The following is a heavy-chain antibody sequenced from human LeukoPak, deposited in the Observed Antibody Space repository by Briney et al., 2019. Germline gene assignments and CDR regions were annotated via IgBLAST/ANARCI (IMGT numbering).Heavy chain of an antibody. CDR2: IIPIFGTA. Sequence: AAVKVSCKASGGTFSSYAISWVRQAPGQGLEWMGGIIPIFGTANYAQKFQGRVTITADESTSTAYMELSSLRSEDTAVYYCARGASPEVFWFDPWGQGTLVTVSS. V-gene: IGHV1-69*01. CDR1: GGTFSSYA. CDR3: ARGASPEVFWFDP. D-gene: IGHD2-2*01. J-gene: IGHJ5*02.